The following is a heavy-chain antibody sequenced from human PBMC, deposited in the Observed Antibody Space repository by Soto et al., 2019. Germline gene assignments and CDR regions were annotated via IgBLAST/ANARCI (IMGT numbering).Heavy chain of an antibody. D-gene: IGHD6-13*01. J-gene: IGHJ4*02. V-gene: IGHV3-33*01. CDR2: IWYDGRNE. CDR1: GFTFSSYG. Sequence: QVQLVESGGGVVQPGRSLRLSCAASGFTFSSYGMHWVRQAPGKGLEWVAVIWYDGRNEYYADSVKGRFTISRDNSKNTLYLQMNNLRAEDTAVYYCARWGIAAGDYWGQGTLVTVSS. CDR3: ARWGIAAGDY.